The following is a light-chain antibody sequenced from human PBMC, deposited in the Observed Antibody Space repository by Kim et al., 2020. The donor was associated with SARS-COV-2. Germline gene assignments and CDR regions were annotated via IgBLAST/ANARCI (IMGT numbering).Light chain of an antibody. CDR3: NSRDSNDNVV. V-gene: IGLV3-19*01. J-gene: IGLJ2*01. CDR1: SLRSYY. CDR2: GKN. Sequence: VPWGQTVRITCQGDSLRSYYATWYQQKPGQAPILVIYGKNNRPSGIPDRFSGSSSGNTASLTITGTQAGDEADYYCNSRDSNDNVVFGGGTQLTVL.